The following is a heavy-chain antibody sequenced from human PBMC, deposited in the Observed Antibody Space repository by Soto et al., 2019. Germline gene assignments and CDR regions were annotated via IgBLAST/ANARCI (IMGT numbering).Heavy chain of an antibody. D-gene: IGHD3-9*01. CDR2: IYSGGST. V-gene: IGHV3-66*01. CDR3: ARGSLTGYY. J-gene: IGHJ4*02. CDR1: GFTVSSNY. Sequence: GGSLGLSCAASGFTVSSNYMSWVRQAPGKGLEWVSVIYSGGSTYYADSVKGRFTISRDNSKNTLYLQMNSLRAEDTAVYYCARGSLTGYYWGQGTLVTVSS.